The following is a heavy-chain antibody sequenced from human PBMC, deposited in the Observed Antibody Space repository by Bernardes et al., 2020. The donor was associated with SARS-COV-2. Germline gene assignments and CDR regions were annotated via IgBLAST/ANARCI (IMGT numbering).Heavy chain of an antibody. CDR2: IRADGTAT. J-gene: IGHJ4*02. CDR3: ARAWMGRGTADY. D-gene: IGHD3-10*01. V-gene: IGHV3-74*01. CDR1: GFTFKDFW. Sequence: GGSLRLSCAASGFTFKDFWMHWVRQAPGKGLVWVSLIRADGTATSYADSVKGRFTVSRDNAKNTLYLQMNSLRPEDTGVYYCARAWMGRGTADYWGQGTLVTVSS.